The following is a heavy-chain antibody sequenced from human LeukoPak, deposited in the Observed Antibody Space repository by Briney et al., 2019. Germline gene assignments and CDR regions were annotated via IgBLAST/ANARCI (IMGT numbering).Heavy chain of an antibody. CDR1: GYTFTRYY. Sequence: ASVKVSCKASGYTFTRYYMHWGRQAPGQWLELMGIINPSGGSTSYAQKFQGRVTMTRDTSTSTVYMELSSLRSEDTAVYYCARGYSSGWYEIDYWGQGTLVTVSS. CDR3: ARGYSSGWYEIDY. CDR2: INPSGGST. V-gene: IGHV1-46*01. J-gene: IGHJ4*02. D-gene: IGHD6-19*01.